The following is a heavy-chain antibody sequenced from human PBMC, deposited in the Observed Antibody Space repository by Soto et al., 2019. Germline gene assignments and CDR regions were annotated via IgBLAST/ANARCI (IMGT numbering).Heavy chain of an antibody. D-gene: IGHD1-26*01. CDR3: ARHVGSYWYFDL. Sequence: GGSLRLSCAASGFTFSNSYMGWVRQAPGKGLEWVSSIYTGVNTYYADSVRHRFTISTDNFKDTLYLQMNSLRGDDTAMYYCARHVGSYWYFDLWGRGTLVTVSS. J-gene: IGHJ2*01. CDR1: GFTFSNSY. V-gene: IGHV3-66*04. CDR2: IYTGVNT.